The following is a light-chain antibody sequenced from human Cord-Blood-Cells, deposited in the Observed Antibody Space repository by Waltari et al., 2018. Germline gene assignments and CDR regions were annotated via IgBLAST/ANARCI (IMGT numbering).Light chain of an antibody. J-gene: IGKJ4*01. V-gene: IGKV1-39*01. CDR3: QQSYSTPHT. CDR2: AAS. CDR1: QSISSY. Sequence: DIQMTQSPSSLSASVCYRVTITCRASQSISSYLNWYQQKPGKAPKLLIYAASSLQSGVPSRFSGSGSGTDFTLTISSLQPEDFATYYCQQSYSTPHTFGGGTKVEIK.